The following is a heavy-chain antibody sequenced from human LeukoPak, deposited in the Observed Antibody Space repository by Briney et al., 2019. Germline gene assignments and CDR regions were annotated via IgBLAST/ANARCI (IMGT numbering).Heavy chain of an antibody. CDR1: GFTFSSYG. CDR2: ISYDGSNK. CDR3: AGTLPHFDY. J-gene: IGHJ4*02. D-gene: IGHD2-21*01. Sequence: GGSLRLSCAASGFTFSSYGMHWVRQAPGKGLEWVAVISYDGSNKYYADSVKGLFTISRDNSKNTLYLQMNSLRAEDTAVYYCAGTLPHFDYWGQGTLVTVSS. V-gene: IGHV3-30*03.